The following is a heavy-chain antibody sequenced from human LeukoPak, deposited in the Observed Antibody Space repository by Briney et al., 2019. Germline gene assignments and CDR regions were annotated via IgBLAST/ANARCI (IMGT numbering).Heavy chain of an antibody. D-gene: IGHD1-1*01. CDR2: ISTSGDST. CDR1: GFTFSSYA. Sequence: GGSLRLSCAASGFTFSSYAMTWVRQAPGKGLEWVSGISTSGDSTYYAHSVKGRFTISRDNSKNTLYLQMNSLRAEDTAVYFCAKAVSNWNDAPFDYRGQGTLVTVSS. J-gene: IGHJ4*02. V-gene: IGHV3-23*01. CDR3: AKAVSNWNDAPFDY.